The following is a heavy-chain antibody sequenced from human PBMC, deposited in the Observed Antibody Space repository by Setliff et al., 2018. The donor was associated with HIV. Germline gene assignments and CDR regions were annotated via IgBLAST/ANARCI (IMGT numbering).Heavy chain of an antibody. CDR2: INPNNGGT. J-gene: IGHJ1*01. D-gene: IGHD3-22*01. CDR3: ARDPSSGIYYDSSGQYFQN. CDR1: GYTFTGYY. V-gene: IGHV1-2*02. Sequence: ASVKVSCKASGYTFTGYYMHWVRQAPGQGLEWMGWINPNNGGTNYAQKFQGRVTMTRDTSTSTAYMGLRSLRPDDTAVYFCARDPSSGIYYDSSGQYFQNWGQGTLVTVSS.